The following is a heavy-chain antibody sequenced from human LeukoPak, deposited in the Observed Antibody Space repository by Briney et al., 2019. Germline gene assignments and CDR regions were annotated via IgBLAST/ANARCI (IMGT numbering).Heavy chain of an antibody. Sequence: SETLSLTCTVSGGSISSYYWSWIRQPPGKGLEWIGYIYYSGSTNYNPSLNSRVTISVDTSKNQFSLKLSSVTAADTAVYYCARVRAPPRVFGDFYGMDVWGQGTTVTVSS. CDR3: ARVRAPPRVFGDFYGMDV. D-gene: IGHD3-10*02. CDR1: GGSISSYY. V-gene: IGHV4-59*01. J-gene: IGHJ6*02. CDR2: IYYSGST.